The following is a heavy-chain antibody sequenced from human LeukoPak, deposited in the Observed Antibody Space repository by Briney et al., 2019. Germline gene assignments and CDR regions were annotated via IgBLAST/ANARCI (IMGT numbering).Heavy chain of an antibody. CDR3: ARENGQQLVEEALYHFDY. Sequence: GGSLRLSCAASGFTFSSYWISWVRQAPGKGLEWVANIKQDGSEKYYVDSVKGRFTISRDNAKNSLYLQMNSLKAEDTAVYYCARENGQQLVEEALYHFDYWGQGTLVTVSS. D-gene: IGHD6-13*01. J-gene: IGHJ4*02. CDR2: IKQDGSEK. V-gene: IGHV3-7*01. CDR1: GFTFSSYW.